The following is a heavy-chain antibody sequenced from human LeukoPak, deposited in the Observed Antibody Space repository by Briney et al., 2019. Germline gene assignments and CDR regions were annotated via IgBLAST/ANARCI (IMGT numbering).Heavy chain of an antibody. CDR1: GGSFSGYY. V-gene: IGHV4-34*01. Sequence: SETLSLTCAVYGGSFSGYYWSWIRQPPGKGLEWIGEINHSGSTNYNPSLKSRVTISVDTSKNQFSLRLSSVTAADTAVYYCAGGPRCSGGSCYTVRVDPWGRGTLVTVSS. CDR3: AGGPRCSGGSCYTVRVDP. D-gene: IGHD2-15*01. J-gene: IGHJ5*02. CDR2: INHSGST.